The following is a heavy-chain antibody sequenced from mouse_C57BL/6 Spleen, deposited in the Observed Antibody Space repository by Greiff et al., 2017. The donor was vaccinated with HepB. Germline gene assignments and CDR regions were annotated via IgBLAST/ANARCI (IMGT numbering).Heavy chain of an antibody. D-gene: IGHD1-1*01. V-gene: IGHV5-17*01. Sequence: DVHLVESGGGLVKPGGSLKLSCAASGFTFSDYGMHWVRQAPEKGLEWVAYISSGSSTIYYADTVKGRFTISRDNAKNTLFLQMTSLRSEDTAMYYCARYYYYGSSYDYFDYWGQGTTLTVSS. CDR3: ARYYYYGSSYDYFDY. J-gene: IGHJ2*01. CDR2: ISSGSSTI. CDR1: GFTFSDYG.